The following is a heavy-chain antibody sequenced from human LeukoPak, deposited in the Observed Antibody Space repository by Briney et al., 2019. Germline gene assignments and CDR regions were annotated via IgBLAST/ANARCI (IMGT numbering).Heavy chain of an antibody. J-gene: IGHJ3*02. CDR2: ISSSSSYI. D-gene: IGHD1-26*01. V-gene: IGHV3-21*01. CDR1: GFTFSSYS. Sequence: GGSLRLSCAASGFTFSSYSMNWVRQAPGKGLEWVSSISSSSSYIYYADSVKGRFTISRDNAKNSLYLQMNSLRAEDTAVYYCARRLIGGASLGVAFDIWGQGTMVTVSS. CDR3: ARRLIGGASLGVAFDI.